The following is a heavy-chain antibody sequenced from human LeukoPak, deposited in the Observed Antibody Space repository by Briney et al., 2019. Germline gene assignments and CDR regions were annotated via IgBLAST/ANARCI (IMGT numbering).Heavy chain of an antibody. D-gene: IGHD3-10*01. CDR1: GFTFSSYW. Sequence: GGSLRLSCAASGFTFSSYWMNWVRQAPGKGREWVANIRQDGSDKYYVDSVKGRFTISRDNAKNSLYLQMNSLRAEDTAVYYCARDYSASGAHDYWGQGTLVTVSS. CDR3: ARDYSASGAHDY. V-gene: IGHV3-7*01. J-gene: IGHJ4*02. CDR2: IRQDGSDK.